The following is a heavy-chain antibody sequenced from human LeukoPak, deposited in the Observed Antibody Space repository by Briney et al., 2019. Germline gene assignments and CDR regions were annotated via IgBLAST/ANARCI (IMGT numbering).Heavy chain of an antibody. D-gene: IGHD3-10*01. CDR2: INWNGGST. Sequence: PGGSLRLSCAASGFTFDDYGMSRVRQAPGKGLEWVSGINWNGGSTGYADSVKGRFTISRDNAKNSLYLQMNSLRAEDTALYYCARARRAPMVRGVINWFDPWGQGTLVTVSS. CDR1: GFTFDDYG. J-gene: IGHJ5*02. CDR3: ARARRAPMVRGVINWFDP. V-gene: IGHV3-20*04.